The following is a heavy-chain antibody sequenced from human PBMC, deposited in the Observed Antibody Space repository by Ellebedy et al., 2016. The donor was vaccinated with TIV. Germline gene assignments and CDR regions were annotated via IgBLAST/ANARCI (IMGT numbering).Heavy chain of an antibody. J-gene: IGHJ6*02. V-gene: IGHV5-10-1*01. CDR3: ARPGGYKYYYYGMDV. D-gene: IGHD3-22*01. Sequence: GESLKISCKGSGYSFTSYWISWVRQMPGKGLEWMGRIDPSDSYTNYSPSFQGHVTISADKSISTAYLQWSSLKASDTAMYYCARPGGYKYYYYGMDVWGQGTTVTVSS. CDR1: GYSFTSYW. CDR2: IDPSDSYT.